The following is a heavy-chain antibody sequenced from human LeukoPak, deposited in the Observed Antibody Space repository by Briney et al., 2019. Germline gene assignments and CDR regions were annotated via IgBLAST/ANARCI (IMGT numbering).Heavy chain of an antibody. CDR3: ARGDYGGDYFDY. J-gene: IGHJ4*02. V-gene: IGHV3-11*05. Sequence: GGSRRLSCEVSGFTFSDHYMSWIRQAPGKRLEWVSYISSGSTYTNYADSVEGRFTISRDNAKNSLYLQMNSLRAEDTAVYYCARGDYGGDYFDYWGQGNLVTVSS. CDR1: GFTFSDHY. CDR2: ISSGSTYT. D-gene: IGHD4-23*01.